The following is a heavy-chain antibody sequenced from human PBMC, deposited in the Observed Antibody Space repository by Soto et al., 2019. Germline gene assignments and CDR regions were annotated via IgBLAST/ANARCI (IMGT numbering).Heavy chain of an antibody. V-gene: IGHV4-59*08. Sequence: SETLSLTCTVSGGSINNYYWSWIRQPPGKGLEWIGYIYYSGSGSTNYNPSLKSRVTISVDTSKNQFSLKLSSVTAADTAVYYCARHFLLDSNGYSWTFDIWGQGTMVTVSS. D-gene: IGHD6-19*01. J-gene: IGHJ3*02. CDR2: IYYSGSGST. CDR1: GGSINNYY. CDR3: ARHFLLDSNGYSWTFDI.